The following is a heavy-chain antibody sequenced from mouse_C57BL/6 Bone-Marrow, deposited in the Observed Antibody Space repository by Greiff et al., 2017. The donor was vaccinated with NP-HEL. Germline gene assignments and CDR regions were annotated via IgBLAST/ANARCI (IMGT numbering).Heavy chain of an antibody. Sequence: QVQLKQSGAELVRPGASVKLSCKASGYTFTDYYINWVKQRPGQGLEWIARIYPGSGNTYYNEKFKGKATLTADKSSSTAYMQLSSLTSEDSAVYFCARSWAYWGRGTRVTVSA. V-gene: IGHV1-76*01. J-gene: IGHJ3*01. CDR3: ARSWAY. CDR2: IYPGSGNT. CDR1: GYTFTDYY.